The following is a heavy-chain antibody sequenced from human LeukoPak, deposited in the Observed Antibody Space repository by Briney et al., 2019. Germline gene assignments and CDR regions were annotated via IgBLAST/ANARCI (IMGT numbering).Heavy chain of an antibody. Sequence: GGSLRLSCAASGFTFDDYGMSWVRQAPGEGLEWVSGINWNGGSTGYADPVKGRFTISRDNAKNSLYLQMNSLRAEDTALYHCARHRLVGANWWSFDYWGQGTLVTVSS. D-gene: IGHD1-26*01. CDR1: GFTFDDYG. CDR2: INWNGGST. CDR3: ARHRLVGANWWSFDY. V-gene: IGHV3-20*01. J-gene: IGHJ4*02.